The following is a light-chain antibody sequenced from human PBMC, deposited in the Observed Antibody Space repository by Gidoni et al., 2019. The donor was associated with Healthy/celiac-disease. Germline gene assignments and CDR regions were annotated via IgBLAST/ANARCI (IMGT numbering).Light chain of an antibody. CDR2: GAS. V-gene: IGKV3-15*01. J-gene: IGKJ3*01. Sequence: EKVMTQSPATLSVSPGERATLSCRASQSVSSNLAWYQQKPGQAPRLLIYGASTRATGIPARFSGSGSGTEFTLTISSLQSEYFAVYYCQQYSNWPSFGPGTKVDIK. CDR3: QQYSNWPS. CDR1: QSVSSN.